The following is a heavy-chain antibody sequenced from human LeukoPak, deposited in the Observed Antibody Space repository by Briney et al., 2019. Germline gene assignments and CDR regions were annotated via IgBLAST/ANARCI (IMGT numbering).Heavy chain of an antibody. V-gene: IGHV5-51*04. CDR2: IYPGDSDT. J-gene: IGHJ4*02. Sequence: GESLKISCKGSGYSCTSYWIGWVRQMPGKGLEWMGIIYPGDSDTRYSPSFQGKVTISALKPLSTAYLQWSSLKASDTAMYYCARALVDTAMVTGFDYWGQGTLVTVSS. CDR3: ARALVDTAMVTGFDY. CDR1: GYSCTSYW. D-gene: IGHD5-18*01.